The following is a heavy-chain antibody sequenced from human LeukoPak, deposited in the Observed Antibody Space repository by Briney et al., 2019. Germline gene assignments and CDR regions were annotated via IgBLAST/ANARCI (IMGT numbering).Heavy chain of an antibody. Sequence: GGSLRLSCVASGFIFKNYAMHWVRQAPGKGLEWVTVISFDGSNQYFADSVKGRFTISRDNFENTLYLQMNNLRAEDTAIYYCARPLWFGELFSAFEIWGQGTMVTVSS. CDR2: ISFDGSNQ. CDR3: ARPLWFGELFSAFEI. D-gene: IGHD3-10*01. J-gene: IGHJ3*02. V-gene: IGHV3-30-3*01. CDR1: GFIFKNYA.